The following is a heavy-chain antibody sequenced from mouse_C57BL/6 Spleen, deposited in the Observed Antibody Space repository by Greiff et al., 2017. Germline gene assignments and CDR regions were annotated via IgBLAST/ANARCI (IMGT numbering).Heavy chain of an antibody. CDR1: GYTFTSYW. Sequence: QVQLQQSGAELAKPGDSVKMSCKASGYTFTSYWMHWVKQRPGQGLAWIGYIKPSSGYPKYKQKLKNKATLTADKSSSTAYMKLSRLTYEDSAVYYDARRNLYCAFDYWGQGTSVTVSS. CDR2: IKPSSGYP. CDR3: ARRNLYCAFDY. V-gene: IGHV1-7*01. J-gene: IGHJ4*01.